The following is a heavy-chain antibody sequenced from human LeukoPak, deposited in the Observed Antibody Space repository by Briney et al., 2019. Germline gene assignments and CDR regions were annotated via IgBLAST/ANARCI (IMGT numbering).Heavy chain of an antibody. V-gene: IGHV3-23*01. Sequence: GGSLRLSCAASGFTFSSYAMSWVRQAPGKGLVWVSAISGSGGSTYYADSVKGRFTISRDNSKSTLYLQMNSLRAEDTAVYYCAKDIMITFGGVIAAAYDYWGQGTLVTVSS. J-gene: IGHJ4*02. CDR2: ISGSGGST. D-gene: IGHD3-16*02. CDR3: AKDIMITFGGVIAAAYDY. CDR1: GFTFSSYA.